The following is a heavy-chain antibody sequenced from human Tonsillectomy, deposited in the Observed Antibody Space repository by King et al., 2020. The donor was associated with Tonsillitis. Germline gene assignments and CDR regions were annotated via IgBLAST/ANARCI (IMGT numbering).Heavy chain of an antibody. V-gene: IGHV4-59*01. CDR2: IYYSGST. D-gene: IGHD7-27*01. J-gene: IGHJ2*01. Sequence: VQLQESGPGLVKPSETLSLTCTVSGGSISSYYWSWIRQPPGKELEWIGYIYYSGSTNYNPSLKSRVTISLDTSKNQFSLKLSSVTAADTAVYYCATITGDESVWYFDLWGRGTLVTVSS. CDR1: GGSISSYY. CDR3: ATITGDESVWYFDL.